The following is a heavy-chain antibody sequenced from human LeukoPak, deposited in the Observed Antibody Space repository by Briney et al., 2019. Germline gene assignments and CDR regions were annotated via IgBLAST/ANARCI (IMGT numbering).Heavy chain of an antibody. V-gene: IGHV4-59*01. J-gene: IGHJ4*02. CDR3: ARAIGRDGYDVEFDS. CDR1: GGSISGYY. Sequence: SETLSLNCTVSGGSISGYYWSWIRPPPGQGLEWIGYIYYSGSTNSNPSLKSRVTISLETSKNQFSLQLSSVTAADTAVYYCARAIGRDGYDVEFDSWGQGTLVTVSS. D-gene: IGHD5-24*01. CDR2: IYYSGST.